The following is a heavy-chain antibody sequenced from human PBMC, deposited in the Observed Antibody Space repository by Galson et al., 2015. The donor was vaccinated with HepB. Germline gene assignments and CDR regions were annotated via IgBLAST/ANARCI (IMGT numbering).Heavy chain of an antibody. Sequence: SLRLSCAASGFTFKNAWMSWVRQAPGKGLEWVGRIKTKIDGGTRDYAAPVKGRFTISRDDSENTLFLQMNSLKTEDTAVYYCTTDRASRRYCSGDSCSGLYNYYFYMDVWGKGTTVTVSS. CDR3: TTDRASRRYCSGDSCSGLYNYYFYMDV. V-gene: IGHV3-15*01. CDR2: IKTKIDGGTR. CDR1: GFTFKNAW. D-gene: IGHD2-15*01. J-gene: IGHJ6*03.